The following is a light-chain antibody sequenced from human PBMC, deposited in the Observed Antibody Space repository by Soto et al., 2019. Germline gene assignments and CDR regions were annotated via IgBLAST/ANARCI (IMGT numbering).Light chain of an antibody. J-gene: IGKJ4*01. CDR2: GAS. Sequence: VFTQSPATRAVSQGERATLSCRASHRVSSYLAWYQQKPGQAPRLLIYGASTRATGIPARFSGSGSGTEFTITFICLQSEHFALYYCPQYNNWPLTFGAGTKVDIK. V-gene: IGKV3-15*01. CDR3: PQYNNWPLT. CDR1: HRVSSY.